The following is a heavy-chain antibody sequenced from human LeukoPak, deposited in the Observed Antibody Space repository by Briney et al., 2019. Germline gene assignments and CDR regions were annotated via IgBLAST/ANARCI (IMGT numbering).Heavy chain of an antibody. V-gene: IGHV3-23*01. CDR2: IGDNDGNT. Sequence: GGSLRLSCAVSGFTFRSYAMTWVRQAPGRGLEWVSVIGDNDGNTVYGDFVKGRFTISRDNSKNTLYLQMNSLRAEDTAVYYCAKDAVDYEGVNWFDPWGQGTLVTVSS. J-gene: IGHJ5*02. CDR1: GFTFRSYA. D-gene: IGHD3-16*01. CDR3: AKDAVDYEGVNWFDP.